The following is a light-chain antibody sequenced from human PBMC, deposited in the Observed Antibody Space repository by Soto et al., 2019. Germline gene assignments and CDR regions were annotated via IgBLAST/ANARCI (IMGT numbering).Light chain of an antibody. CDR3: QQYGGSPRT. CDR2: DAS. J-gene: IGKJ1*01. Sequence: ESVLTQYLGTVSLPPGERAALSCRASQSVSTKFLAWYQQKPGQAPRLLIYDASNRATGIPARFSGSGSGTDFTLTISSLEPEDFAVYYCQQYGGSPRTFGQGTKVDIK. CDR1: QSVSTKF. V-gene: IGKV3-20*01.